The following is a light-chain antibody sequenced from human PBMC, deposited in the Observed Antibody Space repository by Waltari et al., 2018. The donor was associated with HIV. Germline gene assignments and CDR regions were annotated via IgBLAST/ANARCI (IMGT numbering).Light chain of an antibody. V-gene: IGLV1-47*01. Sequence: QSVLTQPPSASGTPGQRVTISCSGSSSNIGRNYVCWYQQLPGTAPKLLIYRNNERPSGVADRFSGSKSGTSASLAIGGLRSEDEADYYCAAWDDSLSGLYVFGTGTKVTVL. CDR2: RNN. CDR3: AAWDDSLSGLYV. CDR1: SSNIGRNY. J-gene: IGLJ1*01.